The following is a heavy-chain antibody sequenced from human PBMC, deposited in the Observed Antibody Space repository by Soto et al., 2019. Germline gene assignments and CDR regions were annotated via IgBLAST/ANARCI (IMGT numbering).Heavy chain of an antibody. CDR2: IYPGDSDT. D-gene: IGHD1-26*01. J-gene: IGHJ4*02. CDR1: GYSFASHW. CDR3: ARYSGSYWHYLDF. Sequence: DSLTISRKGSGYSFASHWVALVRQMPEKGLEWIGTIYPGDSDTKYSPAFRGQVTISADTSVSTAYLQWRSLEATDSAIYYCARYSGSYWHYLDFWGQGTLVTVSS. V-gene: IGHV5-51*01.